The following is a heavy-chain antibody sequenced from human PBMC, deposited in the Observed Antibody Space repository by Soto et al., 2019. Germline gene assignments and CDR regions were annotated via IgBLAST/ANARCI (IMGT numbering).Heavy chain of an antibody. CDR1: GGSISSYY. CDR3: ARDLVGFGWFDP. V-gene: IGHV4-59*01. D-gene: IGHD2-8*02. CDR2: IYYTGST. Sequence: PSGTLSLTCTVSGGSISSYYWNWIRQPPGKGLEWIGYIYYTGSTNYNPSLKSRVTISVDTSKNQFSLKLSSVTAADTAVYYCARDLVGFGWFDPWGQGTLVTVSS. J-gene: IGHJ5*02.